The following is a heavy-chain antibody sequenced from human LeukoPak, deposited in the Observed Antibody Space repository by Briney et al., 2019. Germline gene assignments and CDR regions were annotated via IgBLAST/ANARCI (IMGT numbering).Heavy chain of an antibody. CDR3: ARDRGWFSNYCDY. Sequence: ASVKVSCKASGYTFTSYAKHWVRQAPGQRLEWMGWINAGNGNTKYSQKFQGRVTITRDTSASTAYMELSSLRSEDTAVYYCARDRGWFSNYCDYWGQGTLVTVSS. CDR1: GYTFTSYA. CDR2: INAGNGNT. D-gene: IGHD6-19*01. V-gene: IGHV1-3*01. J-gene: IGHJ4*02.